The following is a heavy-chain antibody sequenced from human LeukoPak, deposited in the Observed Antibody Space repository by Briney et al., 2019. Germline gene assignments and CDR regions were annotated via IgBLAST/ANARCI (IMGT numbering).Heavy chain of an antibody. CDR1: GGSFSGYY. J-gene: IGHJ4*02. CDR2: INHSGST. D-gene: IGHD6-19*01. CDR3: ARARGYSSGWPY. Sequence: KPSETLSLTCAVYGGSFSGYYWSWIRQPPGKGLEWIGEINHSGSTNYNPSLKSRVTISVDTSKNQFSLKLSSVTAADTAVYYCARARGYSSGWPYWGQETLVTVSS. V-gene: IGHV4-34*01.